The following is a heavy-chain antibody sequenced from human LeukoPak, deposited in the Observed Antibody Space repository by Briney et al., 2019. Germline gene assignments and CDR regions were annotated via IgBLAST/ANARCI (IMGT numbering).Heavy chain of an antibody. CDR3: TRAGSSWANDY. Sequence: GGSLRLSCAASGFTFSSYSMYWVRQAPGKGLVWASRISSDGSDTTYADSVKGRFTISRDNAKNILYLQMNSLRVEDKAVYYCTRAGSSWANDYWGQGTLVTVSS. CDR2: ISSDGSDT. CDR1: GFTFSSYS. J-gene: IGHJ4*02. V-gene: IGHV3-74*01. D-gene: IGHD6-13*01.